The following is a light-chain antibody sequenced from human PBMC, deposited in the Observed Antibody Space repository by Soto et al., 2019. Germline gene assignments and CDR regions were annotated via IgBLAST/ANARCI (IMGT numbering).Light chain of an antibody. Sequence: THAPGTLSLSPGARATLSCRASQSVSSSSLAWYQHKPGQAPRLLIYGVSTRATGIPDRFSGSGSGTDFTLTISRLEPEDFAVYYCQQYSASPRAFGPGTKVDIK. CDR2: GVS. CDR1: QSVSSSS. J-gene: IGKJ1*01. V-gene: IGKV3-20*01. CDR3: QQYSASPRA.